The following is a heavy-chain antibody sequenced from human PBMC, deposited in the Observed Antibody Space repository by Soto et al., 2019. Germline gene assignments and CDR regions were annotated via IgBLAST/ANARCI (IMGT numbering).Heavy chain of an antibody. CDR2: LYYGGGT. Sequence: SETLSLTCTVSGGSISSSTYYWGWVRQPPGKGLEWIVSLYYGGGTYYNPSLKSRVTISVDTSKNQFSPNLSSVTAADTAVYYCVRRARREGYPKEVGYWGQGTLVTVSS. D-gene: IGHD1-26*01. V-gene: IGHV4-39*01. CDR1: GGSISSSTYY. CDR3: VRRARREGYPKEVGY. J-gene: IGHJ4*02.